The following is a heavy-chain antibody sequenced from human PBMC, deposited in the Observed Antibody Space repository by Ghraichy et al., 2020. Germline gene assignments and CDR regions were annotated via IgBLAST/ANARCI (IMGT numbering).Heavy chain of an antibody. CDR3: AKDEFYSSGWSSYFDY. D-gene: IGHD6-19*01. Sequence: LSLTCAASGFTFSNYAMTWVRQAPGRGLESVSTISGSGGSTYYADSVKGRFTISRDNSKNTLYLQMNSLRAEDTAVYYCAKDEFYSSGWSSYFDYWGQGTLVTVSS. CDR2: ISGSGGST. J-gene: IGHJ4*02. CDR1: GFTFSNYA. V-gene: IGHV3-23*01.